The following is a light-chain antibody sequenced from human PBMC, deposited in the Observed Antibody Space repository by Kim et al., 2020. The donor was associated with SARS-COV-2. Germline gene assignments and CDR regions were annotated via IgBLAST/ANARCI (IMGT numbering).Light chain of an antibody. Sequence: VSPGERGTLSCRASQSVRSNLAWYQLKPGQPPMLLIYGAFTRATGIPARFSGSGSGTEFTLTISSLQSEDLAFYYCQQNNNWPLTFGGGTKVEIK. CDR3: QQNNNWPLT. CDR2: GAF. J-gene: IGKJ4*01. CDR1: QSVRSN. V-gene: IGKV3-15*01.